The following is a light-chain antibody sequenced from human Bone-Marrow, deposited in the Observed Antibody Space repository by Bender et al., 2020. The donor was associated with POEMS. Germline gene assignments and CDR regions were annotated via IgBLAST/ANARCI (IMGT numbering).Light chain of an antibody. Sequence: QSALTQPASVSGSPGQSITISCSGTSSDIGAYDYVSWYQQHPGKAPKLMIYDVNNRPSGVSNRFSGSKSGTSASLAISGLHSGDEADYYCATWDDTLNGVVFGGGTKLTV. CDR3: ATWDDTLNGVV. V-gene: IGLV2-14*01. J-gene: IGLJ2*01. CDR2: DVN. CDR1: SSDIGAYDY.